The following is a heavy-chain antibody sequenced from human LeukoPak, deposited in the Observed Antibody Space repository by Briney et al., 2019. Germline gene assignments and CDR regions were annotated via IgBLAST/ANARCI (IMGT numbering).Heavy chain of an antibody. CDR1: GYTFTSYG. D-gene: IGHD5-18*01. J-gene: IGHJ3*02. Sequence: ASVKVSCKASGYTFTSYGISWVRQAPGQGLEWMARISAYNGNTNYAQKLQGRVTMTTDTSTSTAYMELRSLRSDDTAVYYCAGSTFGYSYGPSDAFDIWGQGTMVTVSS. CDR2: ISAYNGNT. V-gene: IGHV1-18*01. CDR3: AGSTFGYSYGPSDAFDI.